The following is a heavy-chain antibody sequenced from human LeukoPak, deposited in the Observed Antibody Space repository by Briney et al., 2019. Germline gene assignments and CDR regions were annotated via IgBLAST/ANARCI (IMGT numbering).Heavy chain of an antibody. CDR2: IYHSGST. V-gene: IGHV4-30-2*01. D-gene: IGHD1-26*01. J-gene: IGHJ4*02. CDR3: ARENSGSFHSHDY. Sequence: PSETLSLTCTVSGGSISSGGYYWSWIRQPPGKGLEWIGYIYHSGSTYYNPSLKSRVTISVDRSKNQFSLKLSSVTAADTAVYYCARENSGSFHSHDYWGQGTLVTVPS. CDR1: GGSISSGGYY.